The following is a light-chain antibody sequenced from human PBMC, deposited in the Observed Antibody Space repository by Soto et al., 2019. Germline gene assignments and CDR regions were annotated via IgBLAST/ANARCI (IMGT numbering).Light chain of an antibody. Sequence: EIVLTQYPGTLSLSPGERATLSCRASQSVSITYLTWYQQKPGQAPRLLIYDASKRATGIPARFSGSGSGTDFTLTISSLEPEDFAVYYCQQRSNWPPTSGQGTKV. V-gene: IGKV3-11*01. CDR1: QSVSITY. J-gene: IGKJ1*01. CDR3: QQRSNWPPT. CDR2: DAS.